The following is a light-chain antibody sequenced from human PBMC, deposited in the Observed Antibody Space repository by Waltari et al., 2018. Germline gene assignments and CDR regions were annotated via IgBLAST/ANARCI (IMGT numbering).Light chain of an antibody. V-gene: IGKV3-20*01. CDR3: QQYGSSPLT. CDR2: GAS. J-gene: IGKJ4*01. Sequence: ETVLAQSPGTLPLSLGDSATLPCRASQSVSRDYLAWYQQKPGQAPRLLIYGASSRATGIPARFSGSGSGTDFTLTITRLEPEDFAVYYCQQYGSSPLTFGGGTKVDIK. CDR1: QSVSRDY.